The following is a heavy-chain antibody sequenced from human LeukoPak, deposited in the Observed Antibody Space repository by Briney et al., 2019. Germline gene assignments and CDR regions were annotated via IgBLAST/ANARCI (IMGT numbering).Heavy chain of an antibody. CDR3: ARVREYDFWSGYYFGSYYYYYMDV. J-gene: IGHJ6*03. V-gene: IGHV1-3*03. Sequence: ASVKVSCKASGYTFTSYAMHWVRQAPGQRLEWMGWINAGNGNTKYSQEFQGRVTITRDTSASTAYMELSSLRSEDTAVYYCARVREYDFWSGYYFGSYYYYYMDVWGKGTTVTVSS. CDR2: INAGNGNT. D-gene: IGHD3-3*01. CDR1: GYTFTSYA.